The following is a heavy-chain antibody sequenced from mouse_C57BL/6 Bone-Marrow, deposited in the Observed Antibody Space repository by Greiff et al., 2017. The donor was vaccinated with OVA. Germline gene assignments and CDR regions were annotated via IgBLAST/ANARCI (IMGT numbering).Heavy chain of an antibody. V-gene: IGHV1-76*01. Sequence: QVQLKQSGAELVRPGASVKLSCKASGYTFTDYYINWVKQRPGQGLEWIARIYPGSGNTYYNEKFKGKATLTAEKSSSTAFMQLSSLTSEDSAVYFCASSIYDGYPFAYWGQGTLVTVSA. CDR3: ASSIYDGYPFAY. J-gene: IGHJ3*01. CDR1: GYTFTDYY. D-gene: IGHD2-3*01. CDR2: IYPGSGNT.